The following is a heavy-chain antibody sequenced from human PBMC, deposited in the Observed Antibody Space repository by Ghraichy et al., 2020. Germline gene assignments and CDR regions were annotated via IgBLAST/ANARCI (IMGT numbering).Heavy chain of an antibody. Sequence: GGSLRLSCAASGFTFSTYNMNWVRQAPGMGLDWVSSISSGSSNIYYADSVKGRFTISRDNAKNSLYLQMNSLRAEDTAVYYCAREYYYDSSYGLDVWGQGTTVTVSS. D-gene: IGHD3-22*01. V-gene: IGHV3-21*06. CDR2: ISSGSSNI. J-gene: IGHJ6*02. CDR1: GFTFSTYN. CDR3: AREYYYDSSYGLDV.